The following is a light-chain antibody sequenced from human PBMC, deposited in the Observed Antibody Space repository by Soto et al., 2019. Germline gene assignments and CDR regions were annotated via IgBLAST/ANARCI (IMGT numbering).Light chain of an antibody. V-gene: IGKV3-15*01. CDR2: DAS. CDR1: QSVNSN. Sequence: EIVMTQSPVTLSVSPGESATLSCRASQSVNSNLAWYQQSPGQAPRLLIYDASTRATGIPARFSGSGSGTEFTLTITSLQSEDFAIYYCQQFYTWPTFGQGTKVEIK. CDR3: QQFYTWPT. J-gene: IGKJ1*01.